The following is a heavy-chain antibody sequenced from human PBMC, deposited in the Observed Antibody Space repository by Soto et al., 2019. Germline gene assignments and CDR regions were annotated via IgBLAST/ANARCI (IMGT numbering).Heavy chain of an antibody. CDR2: VSGSNGNT. CDR3: ARDFYPLAYYFDP. CDR1: GYTFINHG. J-gene: IGHJ4*02. Sequence: QVQLVQSEAEVKKPGASVKVSCEASGYTFINHGISWVRQAPGQGLEWMGLVSGSNGNTKYAQKFQGRVTMTTETSKSTAHMELRNLRSDDTAVYFCARDFYPLAYYFDPWGQGTLVTVSS. V-gene: IGHV1-18*04.